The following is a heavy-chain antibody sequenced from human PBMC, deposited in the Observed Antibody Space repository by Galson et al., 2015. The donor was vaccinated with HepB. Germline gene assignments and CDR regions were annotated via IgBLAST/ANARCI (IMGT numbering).Heavy chain of an antibody. J-gene: IGHJ4*02. D-gene: IGHD4-17*01. CDR1: GFTLSSYA. CDR3: ARDPNGDYVGAFEI. Sequence: SLRLSCAVSGFTLSSYAMTWVRQGPGKELEWVSTLTGSNSGTLYADSVRGRFTISRDNSKNTLFLQMNNLRVDDTAVYYCARDPNGDYVGAFEIWGQGTLVTVSS. V-gene: IGHV3-23*01. CDR2: LTGSNSGT.